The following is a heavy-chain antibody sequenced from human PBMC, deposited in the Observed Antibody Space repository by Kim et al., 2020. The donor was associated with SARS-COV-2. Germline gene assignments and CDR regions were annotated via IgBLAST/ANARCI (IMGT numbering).Heavy chain of an antibody. D-gene: IGHD1-1*01. Sequence: ASVKVSCKASGYTFTSHYIHWVRQAPAQGLEWMGIINPSGGSTSYAQKFQGRATMTRDTSTSTVSMELSSLRSEDTAVYYCARGWNDAAGYYWGQGTLVT. CDR2: INPSGGST. V-gene: IGHV1-46*01. J-gene: IGHJ4*02. CDR1: GYTFTSHY. CDR3: ARGWNDAAGYY.